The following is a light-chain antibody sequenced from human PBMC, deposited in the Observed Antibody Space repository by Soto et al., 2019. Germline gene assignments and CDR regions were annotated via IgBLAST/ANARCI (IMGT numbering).Light chain of an antibody. CDR2: AAS. CDR3: QQSNSPPYN. V-gene: IGKV1-39*01. J-gene: IGKJ2*01. CDR1: QSISYS. Sequence: DIQMTQSPSSLSSSVGDRVTIICRASQSISYSLTWYQQKPGKAPKLLIFAASTLQSGVPSRFSGSGSGTDFTLTIKNLQPQDVATYYCQQSNSPPYNFGQGTKVDI.